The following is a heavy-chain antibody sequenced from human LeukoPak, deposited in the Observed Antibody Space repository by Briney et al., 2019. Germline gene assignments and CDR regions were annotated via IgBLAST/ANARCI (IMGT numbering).Heavy chain of an antibody. Sequence: PGGSLRLSCAASGFTFSSYAMSWVRQAPGKGLEWVSAISGSGGSTYYADSVKGRFTISRDNSKNTLYLQMNSLRAEDTAVYYCAKVTEVGATHYYYYYGMDVWGQGTTVTVSS. CDR3: AKVTEVGATHYYYYYGMDV. V-gene: IGHV3-23*01. CDR1: GFTFSSYA. J-gene: IGHJ6*02. D-gene: IGHD1-26*01. CDR2: ISGSGGST.